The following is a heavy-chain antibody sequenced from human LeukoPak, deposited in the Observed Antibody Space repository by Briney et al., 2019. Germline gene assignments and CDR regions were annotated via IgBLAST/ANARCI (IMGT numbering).Heavy chain of an antibody. V-gene: IGHV4-4*02. CDR2: IYHSGST. Sequence: PSGTLSLTCAVSGGSISSSYWWTWVRQPPGKGLEWIGEIYHSGSTNYNASSKSRVNISVDKSKNQFSLKLSSVTAADTAVYYCARDDEYSGYDYWGQGTLVTVSS. CDR3: ARDDEYSGYDY. CDR1: GGSISSSYW. D-gene: IGHD5-12*01. J-gene: IGHJ4*02.